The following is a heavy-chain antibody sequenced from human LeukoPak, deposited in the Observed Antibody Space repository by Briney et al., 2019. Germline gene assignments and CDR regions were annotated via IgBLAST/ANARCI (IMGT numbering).Heavy chain of an antibody. V-gene: IGHV1-2*06. D-gene: IGHD2-15*01. CDR2: INPNSGGT. Sequence: ASVKVSCKPSRYTLTAYYIYWVRQAPGQGLEWMGRINPNSGGTDYAQNFQGRVTMTRDTAISTAYMELSRLRSDDTAVYYCARGYCSGGTCYLVENWLDPWGQGTLVTVS. CDR3: ARGYCSGGTCYLVENWLDP. CDR1: RYTLTAYY. J-gene: IGHJ5*02.